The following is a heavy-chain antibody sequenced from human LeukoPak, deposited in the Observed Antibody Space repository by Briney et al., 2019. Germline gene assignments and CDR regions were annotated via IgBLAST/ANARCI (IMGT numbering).Heavy chain of an antibody. D-gene: IGHD3-10*01. CDR1: GGSFSGYY. V-gene: IGHV4-34*01. CDR2: INHSGST. J-gene: IGHJ6*02. Sequence: SETLSLTCAVYGGSFSGYYWSWIRQPPGKGLEWIGEINHSGSTNYNPSLKSRVTISVDTSKNQFSLKLSSVTAADTAVYYCARVWYPSPMDVWGQGTTVTVSS. CDR3: ARVWYPSPMDV.